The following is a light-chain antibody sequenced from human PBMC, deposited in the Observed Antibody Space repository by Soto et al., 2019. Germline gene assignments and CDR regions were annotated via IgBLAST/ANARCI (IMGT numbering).Light chain of an antibody. V-gene: IGKV1-5*03. CDR3: QQYHIYSGT. CDR2: KAS. CDR1: QTISSW. Sequence: DIQMTQSPSTLSGSVGDRVTITCRASQTISSWLAWYQQKPGKAPNLLIDKASTLASGVPSRFSGSGSGTEFTLTINSLQPDDFATYYCQQYHIYSGTFGQGTKVDIK. J-gene: IGKJ1*01.